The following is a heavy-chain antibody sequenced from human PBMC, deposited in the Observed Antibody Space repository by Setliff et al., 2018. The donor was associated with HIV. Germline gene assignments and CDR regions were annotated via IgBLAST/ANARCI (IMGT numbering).Heavy chain of an antibody. J-gene: IGHJ5*02. D-gene: IGHD2-15*01. V-gene: IGHV4-4*07. CDR1: DSGTYY. CDR2: VSSRGDA. CDR3: ARVRYCSGGSCYGGEYWFDP. Sequence: SETLSLTCTVSDSGTYYWSWIRQPAGKGLEWIGRVSSRGDANYNPSLKSRVTMSVDTSKNQFSLKLTSVTASDTAVYYCARVRYCSGGSCYGGEYWFDPWGQGTLVTVSS.